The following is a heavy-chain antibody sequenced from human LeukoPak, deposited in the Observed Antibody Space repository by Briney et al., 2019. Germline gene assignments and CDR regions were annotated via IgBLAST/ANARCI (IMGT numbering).Heavy chain of an antibody. CDR2: INHSGST. D-gene: IGHD3-22*01. V-gene: IGHV4-34*01. J-gene: IGHJ6*02. Sequence: SETLSLTCAVYGGSFSGYYWSWIRQPPGKGLEWIGEINHSGSTNYNPSLKSRVTISVDTSKNQFSLKLSSVTAADTAVYYCARFGDYYDSSGYYMGYYYYGMDVWGQGTTVTVSS. CDR1: GGSFSGYY. CDR3: ARFGDYYDSSGYYMGYYYYGMDV.